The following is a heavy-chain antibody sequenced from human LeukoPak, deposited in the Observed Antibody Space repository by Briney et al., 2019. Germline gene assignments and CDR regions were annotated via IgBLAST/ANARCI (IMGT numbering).Heavy chain of an antibody. J-gene: IGHJ4*02. CDR2: IFHSGST. CDR1: GGSIGASINSPNW. CDR3: ARAPRAYCSTTGSCFQDY. D-gene: IGHD2-2*01. V-gene: IGHV4-4*02. Sequence: TASETLSLTCAVSGGSIGASINSPNWWSWVRQPPGKGLEWIGEIFHSGSTNYNPSLKSRVTMSVDKSKNQFSLNLTSVTAADTAVYFCARAPRAYCSTTGSCFQDYWGQGTLVTVSS.